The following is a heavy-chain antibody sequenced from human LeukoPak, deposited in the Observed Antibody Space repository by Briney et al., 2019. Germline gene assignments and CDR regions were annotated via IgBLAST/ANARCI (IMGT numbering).Heavy chain of an antibody. CDR1: GFTFSSYW. CDR2: IKQDGSEK. D-gene: IGHD1-14*01. Sequence: GGSLRLSSAASGFTFSSYWMSWVRQAPGKGLEWVANIKQDGSEKYYVDSVKGRFTISRDNAKNSLYLQMNSLRAEDTAVYYCARAGITTFVKVFAFDIWGQGTMVTVSS. CDR3: ARAGITTFVKVFAFDI. V-gene: IGHV3-7*01. J-gene: IGHJ3*02.